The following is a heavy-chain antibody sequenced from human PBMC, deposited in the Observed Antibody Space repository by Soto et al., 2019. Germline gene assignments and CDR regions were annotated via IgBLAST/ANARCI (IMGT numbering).Heavy chain of an antibody. D-gene: IGHD2-2*01. CDR2: ISAYNGNT. J-gene: IGHJ5*02. CDR1: GYTFTSYG. CDR3: ARVVPAAITVWFDP. V-gene: IGHV1-18*03. Sequence: SSVKVSCKASGYTFTSYGISLVRQAPGKGLEWMGWISAYNGNTNYAQKLQGRVRMTTDTSTSTAYMELRSLRSDDMVVYYCARVVPAAITVWFDPRGQGTLVTVSS.